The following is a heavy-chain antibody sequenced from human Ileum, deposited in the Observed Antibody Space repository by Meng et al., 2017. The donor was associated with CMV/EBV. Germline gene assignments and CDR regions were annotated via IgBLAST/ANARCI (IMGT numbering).Heavy chain of an antibody. J-gene: IGHJ5*02. Sequence: QGLAPGLFQPSVAMSLICAVSDYPISRYSWRGNRKPAGKGVEWKGHSNHSGKTISSPSLMSRDTMSPDTSKNLFSLWLTSVSAANTALYSCARALIHDDTGSWFDPWGQGTLVTVSS. CDR1: DYPISRYS. CDR3: ARALIHDDTGSWFDP. D-gene: IGHD3-16*01. V-gene: IGHV4-4*07. CDR2: SNHSGKT.